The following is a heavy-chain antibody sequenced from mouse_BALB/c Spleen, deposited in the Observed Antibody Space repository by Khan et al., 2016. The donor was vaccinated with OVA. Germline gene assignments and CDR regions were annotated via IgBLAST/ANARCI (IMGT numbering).Heavy chain of an antibody. J-gene: IGHJ3*01. D-gene: IGHD2-1*01. V-gene: IGHV1-7*01. CDR2: INPSTGYT. CDR3: GRGGNYGAWFAY. Sequence: QVQLQQSGAELAKPGASVKISCKASGYSFTTYWLPWVKQRPGQGLEWIGYINPSTGYTNYNQNFRDRATLTADESSSTAYMELNSLTSVDSAVYFCGRGGNYGAWFAYWGQGTLVTVAA. CDR1: GYSFTTYW.